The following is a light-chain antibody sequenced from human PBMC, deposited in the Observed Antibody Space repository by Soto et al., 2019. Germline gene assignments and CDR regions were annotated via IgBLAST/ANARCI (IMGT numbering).Light chain of an antibody. CDR1: PSVGSN. CDR3: QQYNESPPLT. CDR2: GAS. V-gene: IGKV3-15*01. J-gene: IGKJ1*01. Sequence: EIVMTQSPATLSVSPGEIATLSCRASPSVGSNGAWYKQKPGQAPKLLIYGASSRATGVPARVSGSGSGTNFTPIISSRLHDDDGVYYCQQYNESPPLTFGQGTKVDIK.